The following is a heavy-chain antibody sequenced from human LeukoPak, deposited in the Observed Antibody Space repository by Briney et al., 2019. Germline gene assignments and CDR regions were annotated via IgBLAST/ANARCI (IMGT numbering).Heavy chain of an antibody. J-gene: IGHJ4*02. V-gene: IGHV1-2*02. CDR2: INPNSGGT. Sequence: ASVKVSCKASGYTFTSYGISWVRQAPGQGLEWMGWINPNSGGTNYAQKFQGRVTMTRDTSISTAYMELSRLRSDDTAVYYCARARDGYNYFDYWGQGTLVTVSS. CDR3: ARARDGYNYFDY. CDR1: GYTFTSYG. D-gene: IGHD5-24*01.